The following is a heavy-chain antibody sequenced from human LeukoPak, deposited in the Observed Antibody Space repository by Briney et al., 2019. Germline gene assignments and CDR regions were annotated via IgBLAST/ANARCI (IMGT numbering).Heavy chain of an antibody. CDR2: IWYDGSNK. Sequence: GRSLRLSCVASGFTFSSYGMHWVRQAPGKGLEWVAVIWYDGSNKYYADSVKGRFTISRDNSKNTLYLQMNSLRAEDTAVYYCARDLRSYDFWSGYRPYYYYGMDVWGQGTTVTVSS. CDR1: GFTFSSYG. V-gene: IGHV3-33*01. J-gene: IGHJ6*02. D-gene: IGHD3-3*01. CDR3: ARDLRSYDFWSGYRPYYYYGMDV.